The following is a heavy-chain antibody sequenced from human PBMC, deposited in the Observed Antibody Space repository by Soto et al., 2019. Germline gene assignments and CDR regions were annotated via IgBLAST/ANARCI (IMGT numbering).Heavy chain of an antibody. Sequence: SETLSLTCAVYGGSFSGHYWSWIRQPPGKGLEWIGEINHSGSTNYNPSLKSRVTISVDTSKNQFSLKLSSVTAADTAVYYCARGGPASITIKRRDWFDPWGQGTLVTVSS. CDR2: INHSGST. CDR3: ARGGPASITIKRRDWFDP. V-gene: IGHV4-34*01. CDR1: GGSFSGHY. J-gene: IGHJ5*02. D-gene: IGHD3-10*01.